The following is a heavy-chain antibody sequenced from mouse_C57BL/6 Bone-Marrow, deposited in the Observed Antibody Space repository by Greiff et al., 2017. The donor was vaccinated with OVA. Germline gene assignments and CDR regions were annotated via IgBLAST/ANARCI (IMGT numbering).Heavy chain of an antibody. D-gene: IGHD1-1*01. CDR3: ARWITTVPYWYFDV. CDR2: IDPEDGKT. J-gene: IGHJ1*03. Sequence: VQLQQSGAELVKPGASVKLSCTASGFNIKDYYMHWVKQRTEQGLEWIGRIDPEDGKTKYAPKFQGKATITADTSSNTAYLQLSSLTSEDTAVYYCARWITTVPYWYFDVWGTGTTVTVSS. V-gene: IGHV14-2*01. CDR1: GFNIKDYY.